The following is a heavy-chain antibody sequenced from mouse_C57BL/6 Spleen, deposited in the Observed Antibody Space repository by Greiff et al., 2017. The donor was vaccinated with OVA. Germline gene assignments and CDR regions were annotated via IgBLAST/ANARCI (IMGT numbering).Heavy chain of an antibody. Sequence: QVQLQQPGAELVRPGSSVKLSCKASGYTFTSYWMDWVKQRPGQGLEWIGNIYPSDSETHYNQKFKDKATLTVDKSSSTAYMQLSSLTSEDSAVYYCARPITTVVGGYFDYWGQGTTLTVSS. CDR1: GYTFTSYW. CDR3: ARPITTVVGGYFDY. V-gene: IGHV1-61*01. CDR2: IYPSDSET. J-gene: IGHJ2*01. D-gene: IGHD1-1*01.